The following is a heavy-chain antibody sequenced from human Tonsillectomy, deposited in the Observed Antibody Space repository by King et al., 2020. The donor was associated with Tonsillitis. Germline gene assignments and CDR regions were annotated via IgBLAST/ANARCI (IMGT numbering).Heavy chain of an antibody. CDR1: GFTFSSYA. J-gene: IGHJ6*02. Sequence: VQLVESGGGLVQPGGSLRLSCAASGFTFSSYAMSWVRQAPGKGLEWVSSISGSGGSTFYADSVKGRFIISRDNSKNTLYLQMNSLRAGATAVYYCANLLGGGYYRYYYYGMDVWGQGTTVTVSS. V-gene: IGHV3-23*04. CDR3: ANLLGGGYYRYYYYGMDV. D-gene: IGHD3-3*01. CDR2: ISGSGGST.